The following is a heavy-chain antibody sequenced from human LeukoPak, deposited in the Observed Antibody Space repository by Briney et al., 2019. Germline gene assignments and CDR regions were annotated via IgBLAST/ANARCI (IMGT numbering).Heavy chain of an antibody. CDR1: GGSISSGGYY. CDR2: IYHSGST. V-gene: IGHV4-30-2*01. J-gene: IGHJ4*02. CDR3: AREGATMVY. D-gene: IGHD5-12*01. Sequence: PSQTLSLTCTVSGGSISSGGYYWSWIRRPPGKGLEWIGYIYHSGSTYYNPSLKSRVTISVDRSKNQFSLKLSSVTAADTAVYYCAREGATMVYWGQGTLVTVSS.